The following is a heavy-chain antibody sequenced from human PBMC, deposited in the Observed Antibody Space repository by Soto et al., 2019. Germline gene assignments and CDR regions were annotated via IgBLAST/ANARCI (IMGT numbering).Heavy chain of an antibody. CDR1: GGSVSRGGYY. V-gene: IGHV4-31*03. CDR3: ARNSHLGDLSLGY. Sequence: QVQLQESGPGLVKPSQTLSLTCTVSGGSVSRGGYYWSWMRHYPGKGLEWIGYIRYDGRTYYDLSLKSRITMSVDTSKNEFALNLSFVTAADTAVYHCARNSHLGDLSLGYWGQGILVSVSS. J-gene: IGHJ4*02. CDR2: IRYDGRT. D-gene: IGHD3-16*02.